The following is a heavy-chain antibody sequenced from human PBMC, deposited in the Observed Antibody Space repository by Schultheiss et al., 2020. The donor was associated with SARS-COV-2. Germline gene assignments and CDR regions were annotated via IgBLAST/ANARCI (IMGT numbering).Heavy chain of an antibody. CDR3: ARDSPPDY. J-gene: IGHJ4*02. Sequence: SETLSLTCTVSGGSISSGDYYWSWIRQPPGKGLEWIGYIYHSGSTYYNPSLKSRVTISVDRSKNQFSLKLSSVTAADTAVYYCARDSPPDYWGQGTLVTVSS. V-gene: IGHV4-30-2*01. CDR2: IYHSGST. CDR1: GGSISSGDYY.